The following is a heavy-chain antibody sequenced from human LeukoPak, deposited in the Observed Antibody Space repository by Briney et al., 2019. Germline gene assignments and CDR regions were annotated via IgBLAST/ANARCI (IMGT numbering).Heavy chain of an antibody. CDR3: ARVGTYYYYGMDV. D-gene: IGHD7-27*01. V-gene: IGHV3-21*01. CDR1: GFTFSSHW. J-gene: IGHJ6*02. CDR2: ISSSSSYI. Sequence: GGSLRLSCAASGFTFSSHWMHWVRQAPGKGLEWVSSISSSSSYIYYADSVKGRFTISRDNAKNSLYLQMNSLRAEDTAVYYCARVGTYYYYGMDVWGQGTTVTVSS.